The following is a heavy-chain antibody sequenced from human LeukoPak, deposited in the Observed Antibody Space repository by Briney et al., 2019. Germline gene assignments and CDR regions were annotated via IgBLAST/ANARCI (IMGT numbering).Heavy chain of an antibody. J-gene: IGHJ4*02. CDR1: GFTFSNFC. CDR2: ISRDGTPT. V-gene: IGHV3-74*01. D-gene: IGHD3-22*01. Sequence: GGSPRLSCAVSGFTFSNFCMHWVRHTPDKGLVWISRISRDGTPTYYADSVRGRCTISRDNAKNTLYLHMNSLRIEDTAVYFCGGGGRYCDISGYSELWGRGTRVTVSS. CDR3: GGGGRYCDISGYSEL.